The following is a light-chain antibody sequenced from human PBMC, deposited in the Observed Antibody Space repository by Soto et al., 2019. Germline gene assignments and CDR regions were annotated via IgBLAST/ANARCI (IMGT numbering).Light chain of an antibody. J-gene: IGLJ2*01. CDR3: SSYRSGTVVV. CDR2: DVN. CDR1: TSDIGGYNS. V-gene: IGLV2-14*03. Sequence: QSALTQAASVSGSPGQSITISCTGTTSDIGGYNSVSWYQQYPGKAPKVIIYDVNNRPSGAPDRFSGSKSGSTASLTISGLRAEDAADYYCSSYRSGTVVVFGGGTMVTVL.